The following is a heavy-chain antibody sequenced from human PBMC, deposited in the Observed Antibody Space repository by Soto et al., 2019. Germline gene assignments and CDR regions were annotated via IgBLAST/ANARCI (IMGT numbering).Heavy chain of an antibody. CDR1: GGSISSSSYY. D-gene: IGHD2-2*01. CDR3: ARHCSSTTCLEFDY. Sequence: ASETLSLTCTVSGGSISSSSYYWGWIRQPPGKGLEWIGSIYYSGNTYYNSSLKSRVTISVDTSKNQFSLKLTSVTAADTAVYYCARHCSSTTCLEFDYWGQGTLVTVSS. CDR2: IYYSGNT. V-gene: IGHV4-39*01. J-gene: IGHJ4*02.